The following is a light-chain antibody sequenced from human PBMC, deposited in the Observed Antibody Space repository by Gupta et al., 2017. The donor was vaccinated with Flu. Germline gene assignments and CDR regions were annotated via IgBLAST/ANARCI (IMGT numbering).Light chain of an antibody. V-gene: IGKV1-39*01. CDR2: GAT. CDR1: QSISKY. CDR3: QQSDGMPRT. Sequence: PSSLSASVGDRVTLTCRASQSISKYVNWYQHKPGTAPKVLVFGATNLQSGVPARFNGSGSGTDFTLTISSLQPEDFAIYYCQQSDGMPRTFGQGTKVEIK. J-gene: IGKJ1*01.